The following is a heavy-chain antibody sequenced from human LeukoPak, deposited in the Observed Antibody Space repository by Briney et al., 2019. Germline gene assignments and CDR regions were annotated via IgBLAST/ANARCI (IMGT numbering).Heavy chain of an antibody. D-gene: IGHD3-22*01. J-gene: IGHJ4*02. V-gene: IGHV4-34*01. CDR1: GGSFSGYY. CDR3: ARADSSGYPRGYYFDY. Sequence: PSETLSLTCAVYGGSFSGYYWSWIRQPPGKGLEWIGEVNHSGSTNYNPSLKSRVTISVDTSKNQFSLKLSSVTAADTAVYYCARADSSGYPRGYYFDYWGQGTLVTVSS. CDR2: VNHSGST.